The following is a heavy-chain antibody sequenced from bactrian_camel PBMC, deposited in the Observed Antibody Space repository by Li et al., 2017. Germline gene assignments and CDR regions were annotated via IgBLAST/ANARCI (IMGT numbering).Heavy chain of an antibody. CDR1: GPLYHSYT. CDR2: IDTDGST. Sequence: VQLVESGGASVQAGGSLTLSCAASGPLYHSYTMGWFRQAPGKEREGVAAIDTDGSTTYAEFVKGRFTISRDDAKNMVYLHMTSLKPEDTAMYYCAGSRTYCSSRSEFRTWGQGTQVTVS. CDR3: AGSRTYCSSRSEFRT. V-gene: IGHV3S53*01. D-gene: IGHD1*01. J-gene: IGHJ6*01.